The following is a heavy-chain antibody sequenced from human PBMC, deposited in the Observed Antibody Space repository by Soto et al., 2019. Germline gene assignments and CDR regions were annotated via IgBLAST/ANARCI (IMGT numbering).Heavy chain of an antibody. CDR1: GFTFSSYA. Sequence: GGSLRLSCAASGFTFSSYAMSCVRQAPGKGLEWVSAISGSGGSTYYADSVKGRSTIFRDKSKNTLYLQMNSLRAEDTAVYYCAKFGGHWSNWGQGTLVTVSS. D-gene: IGHD3-10*01. J-gene: IGHJ1*01. CDR2: ISGSGGST. V-gene: IGHV3-23*01. CDR3: AKFGGHWSN.